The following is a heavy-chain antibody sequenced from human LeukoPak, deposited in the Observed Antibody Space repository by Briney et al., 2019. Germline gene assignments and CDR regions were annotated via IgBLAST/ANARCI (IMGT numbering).Heavy chain of an antibody. V-gene: IGHV3-23*01. CDR2: ISGSGANT. J-gene: IGHJ4*02. D-gene: IGHD2-21*01. Sequence: GGSLRLSCAASGFTFSNFAITWVRQAPGRGLEWVSGISGSGANTKYADSMKGRFTISRDNSKNTLYLPMDSLRVDDTAIYYCARDPGPLISDYSSDYWGQGTLVTVSP. CDR3: ARDPGPLISDYSSDY. CDR1: GFTFSNFA.